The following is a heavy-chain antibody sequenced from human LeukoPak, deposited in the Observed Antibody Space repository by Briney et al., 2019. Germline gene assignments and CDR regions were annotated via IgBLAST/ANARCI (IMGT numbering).Heavy chain of an antibody. V-gene: IGHV3-30*04. CDR1: GFTFSSYA. Sequence: PGGSLRLSCAASGFTFSSYAMHWVRQAPGKGLDWVAFIRYDGNNEYYADSVKGRFTISRDNSKNTLYLQMNSLRAEDTAVYYCARNPNTAYYYDSSAPDYWGQGTLVTVSS. D-gene: IGHD3-22*01. CDR3: ARNPNTAYYYDSSAPDY. CDR2: IRYDGNNE. J-gene: IGHJ4*02.